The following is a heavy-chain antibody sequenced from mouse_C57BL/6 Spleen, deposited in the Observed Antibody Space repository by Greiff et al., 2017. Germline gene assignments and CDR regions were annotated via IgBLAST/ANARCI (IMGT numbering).Heavy chain of an antibody. D-gene: IGHD2-5*01. Sequence: DVKLVESEGGLVQPGSSMKLSCTASGFTFSDYYMAWVRQVPEKGLEWVANINYDGSSTYYLDSLKSRFIISRDNAKNILYLQMSSLKSEDTATYYCARDNYSKEDWYFDVWGTGTTVTVSS. V-gene: IGHV5-16*01. CDR2: INYDGSST. J-gene: IGHJ1*03. CDR3: ARDNYSKEDWYFDV. CDR1: GFTFSDYY.